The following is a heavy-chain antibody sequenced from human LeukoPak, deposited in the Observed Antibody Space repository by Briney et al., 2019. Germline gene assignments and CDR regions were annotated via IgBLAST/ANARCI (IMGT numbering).Heavy chain of an antibody. D-gene: IGHD2-15*01. J-gene: IGHJ4*02. CDR3: VRDNPRCCGVVPANIDDY. CDR2: ISSSGSTI. V-gene: IGHV3-11*04. Sequence: GGSLRLSCAASGFTFSDYYMSWIRQAPGKGLEWVSYISSSGSTIYYADSVRGRFTISRDNAKNSLYLQMNSLRAEDTAVYYCVRDNPRCCGVVPANIDDYWGQGTLVTVSS. CDR1: GFTFSDYY.